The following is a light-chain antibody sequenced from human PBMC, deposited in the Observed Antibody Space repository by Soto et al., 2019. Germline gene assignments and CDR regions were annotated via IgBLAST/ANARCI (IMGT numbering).Light chain of an antibody. Sequence: QLVLTQPASVSGSPGQSITITCTGTSSDVGGYNYVSWYQQHPGKAPKVLISDVSNLPSGISNRFSGSKSGNTASLTISGLQAEDEADYYCSSYTSIDTWVFGTGTKLTVL. V-gene: IGLV2-14*03. CDR3: SSYTSIDTWV. CDR2: DVS. CDR1: SSDVGGYNY. J-gene: IGLJ1*01.